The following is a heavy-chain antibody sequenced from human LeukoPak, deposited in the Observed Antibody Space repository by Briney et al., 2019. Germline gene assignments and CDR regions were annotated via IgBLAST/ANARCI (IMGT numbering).Heavy chain of an antibody. D-gene: IGHD3-22*01. CDR3: ARGRYDSSGYYYFFGY. CDR1: GGSISSGGYS. V-gene: IGHV4-30-2*01. J-gene: IGHJ4*02. Sequence: PSETLSLTCAVSGGSISSGGYSWSWIRQPPGKGLEWIGYIYHSGSTYYNPSLKSRVTISVDRSKNQFSLKLSSVTAADTAVYYCARGRYDSSGYYYFFGYWGQGTLVTVSS. CDR2: IYHSGST.